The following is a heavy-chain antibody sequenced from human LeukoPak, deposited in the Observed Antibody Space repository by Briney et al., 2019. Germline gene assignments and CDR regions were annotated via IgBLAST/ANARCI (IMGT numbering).Heavy chain of an antibody. CDR2: IYYSGRT. Sequence: PSETLSLTCTVSGDSISSSSYYWGWIRQPPGKGLEWIGSIYYSGRTYYNPSLKSRVTISVDTSNQFSLRLTSMTAADTAVYYCVRDPKSAVAADWFDPWGQGTLVTVSS. CDR3: VRDPKSAVAADWFDP. V-gene: IGHV4-39*07. J-gene: IGHJ5*02. CDR1: GDSISSSSYY. D-gene: IGHD6-19*01.